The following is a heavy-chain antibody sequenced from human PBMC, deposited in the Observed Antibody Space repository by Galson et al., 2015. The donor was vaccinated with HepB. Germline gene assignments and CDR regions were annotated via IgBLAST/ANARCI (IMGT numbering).Heavy chain of an antibody. CDR2: INPNSGGT. D-gene: IGHD2-15*01. CDR1: GYTFTGYY. J-gene: IGHJ4*02. V-gene: IGHV1-2*02. CDR3: ARIPGYCSGGSCSLFDY. Sequence: SVKVSCKASGYTFTGYYLHWVRQAPGQGLEWMGWINPNSGGTNYAQKFQGRVTMTRDTSINTAYMELSRLRSDDTAVYYCARIPGYCSGGSCSLFDYWSQGTLVTVSS.